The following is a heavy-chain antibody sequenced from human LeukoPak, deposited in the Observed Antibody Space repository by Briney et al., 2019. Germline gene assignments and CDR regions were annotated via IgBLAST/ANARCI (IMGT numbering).Heavy chain of an antibody. CDR1: GYTFTGYY. D-gene: IGHD3-9*01. V-gene: IGHV1-2*04. CDR2: INPNSGGT. Sequence: GASVKVSCKASGYTFTGYYMHWVRQAPGQGLEWMGCINPNSGGTNYAQKFQGWVTMTRDTSISTAYMELSRLRSDDTAVYYCARGRYFDWLAYGMDVWGKGTTVTVSS. J-gene: IGHJ6*04. CDR3: ARGRYFDWLAYGMDV.